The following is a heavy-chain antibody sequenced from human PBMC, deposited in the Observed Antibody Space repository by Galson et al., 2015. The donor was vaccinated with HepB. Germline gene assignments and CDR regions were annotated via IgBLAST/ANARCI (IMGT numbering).Heavy chain of an antibody. CDR2: IKQDGSEE. CDR1: GFTFSSYW. D-gene: IGHD3-16*01. V-gene: IGHV3-7*01. Sequence: SLRLSCAASGFTFSSYWMTWVRQAPGKGLEWVASIKQDGSEEHYVDSVKGRFTISRDNAKNSLYLQMNSLRVEDTAVYYCARGRGDARINYFDYRGQGILATVSS. CDR3: ARGRGDARINYFDY. J-gene: IGHJ4*02.